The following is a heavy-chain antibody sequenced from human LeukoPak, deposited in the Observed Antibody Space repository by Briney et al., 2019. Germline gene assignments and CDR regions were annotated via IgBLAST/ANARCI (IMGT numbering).Heavy chain of an antibody. CDR1: GYSFTGYY. Sequence: ASVNVSCKASGYSFTGYYMHWVRQAPGQGLEWMGCINPNSGGTHYAQKLQGRVTMTRDTSISTAYMELSRLTSDDTAVYYCAGLSGYDPYYFDYWGQGTLVAVSS. J-gene: IGHJ4*02. D-gene: IGHD5-12*01. CDR3: AGLSGYDPYYFDY. CDR2: INPNSGGT. V-gene: IGHV1-2*02.